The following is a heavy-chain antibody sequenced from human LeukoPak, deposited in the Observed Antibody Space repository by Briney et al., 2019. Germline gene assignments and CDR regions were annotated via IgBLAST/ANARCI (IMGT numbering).Heavy chain of an antibody. D-gene: IGHD5-12*01. J-gene: IGHJ4*02. Sequence: ASVKVSCKASGGTFSSYGASWVRLAPGQGLEWMGGIIPILGTTKYAQKFQGRVTITADESTSTAYMELSSLRSEDTAVYYCARGSRVATLDFDHWGQGTLVTVSS. CDR3: ARGSRVATLDFDH. V-gene: IGHV1-69*13. CDR2: IIPILGTT. CDR1: GGTFSSYG.